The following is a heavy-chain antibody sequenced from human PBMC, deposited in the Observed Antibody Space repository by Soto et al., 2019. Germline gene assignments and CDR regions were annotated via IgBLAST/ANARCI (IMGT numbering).Heavy chain of an antibody. CDR2: INEGGFT. D-gene: IGHD3-22*01. J-gene: IGHJ5*01. CDR1: GGSFSGYY. Sequence: SETLSLTCAVYGGSFSGYYWSWIRQPPGKGLEWIGDINEGGFTNFNPSLESRLTISVDTSNNQFSLKLSSVTAADTAVYFCAREPYDITGNRIDSWGQGIPVTVSS. CDR3: AREPYDITGNRIDS. V-gene: IGHV4-34*01.